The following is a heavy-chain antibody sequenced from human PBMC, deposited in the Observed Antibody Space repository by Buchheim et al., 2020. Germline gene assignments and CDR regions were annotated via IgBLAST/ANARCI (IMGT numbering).Heavy chain of an antibody. Sequence: QVQLQESGPGLVKPSETLSLTCTVSGDSISSYYWSWIRQPPGEGLEWIGEINHSGSTNYNPSLKSRVTISVDTSKNQFSLKLSSVTAADTAVYYCARNYLSPRAGYGMDVWGQGTT. CDR1: GDSISSYY. J-gene: IGHJ6*02. V-gene: IGHV4-34*01. CDR3: ARNYLSPRAGYGMDV. D-gene: IGHD1-7*01. CDR2: INHSGST.